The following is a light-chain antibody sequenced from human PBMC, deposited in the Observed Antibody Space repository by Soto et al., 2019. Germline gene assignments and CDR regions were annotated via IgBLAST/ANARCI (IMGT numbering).Light chain of an antibody. V-gene: IGLV1-44*01. CDR2: TNN. Sequence: QLVLTQPPSASGTPGQRVTISCSGSSSSIGSNSVNWYQQLPRTAPKVLIYTNNQRPSGVPDRFSGSKSGTSASLAISGLQSEDEADYYCAAWDGSLNVYVFGTGTKLTVL. CDR3: AAWDGSLNVYV. J-gene: IGLJ1*01. CDR1: SSSIGSNS.